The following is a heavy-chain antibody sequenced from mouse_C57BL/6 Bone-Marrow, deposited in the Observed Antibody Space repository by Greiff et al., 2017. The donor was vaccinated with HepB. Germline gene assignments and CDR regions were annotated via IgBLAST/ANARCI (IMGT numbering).Heavy chain of an antibody. CDR3: ARGPWTTGVGYYDY. D-gene: IGHD1-1*01. V-gene: IGHV5-6*01. CDR1: GFTFSSYG. Sequence: EVKLVESGGDLVKPGGSLKLSCAASGFTFSSYGMSWVRQTPDKRLEWVATISSGGSYTYYPDSVKGRFTISRDNAKNTLYLQMSRLKSEDTAMYYWARGPWTTGVGYYDYWGQGTTLTVSA. J-gene: IGHJ2*01. CDR2: ISSGGSYT.